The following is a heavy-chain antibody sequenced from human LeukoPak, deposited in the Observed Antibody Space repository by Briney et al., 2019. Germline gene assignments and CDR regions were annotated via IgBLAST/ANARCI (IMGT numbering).Heavy chain of an antibody. V-gene: IGHV1-2*02. J-gene: IGHJ6*03. D-gene: IGHD3-3*01. CDR3: AREVELLRFLEWSPEIYYYYMDV. Sequence: ASVKVSCKASGYTFTGYYMHWVRQAPGQGLEWMGWINPNSGGTNYAQKFQGRVTMTRDTSISTAYMELSRLRSDDTAVYYCAREVELLRFLEWSPEIYYYYMDVRGKGTTVTVSS. CDR2: INPNSGGT. CDR1: GYTFTGYY.